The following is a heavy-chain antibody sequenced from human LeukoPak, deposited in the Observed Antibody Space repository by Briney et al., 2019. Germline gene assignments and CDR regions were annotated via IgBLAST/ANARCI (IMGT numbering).Heavy chain of an antibody. CDR1: GFTFSSYS. V-gene: IGHV3-21*01. CDR2: ISSSSSYI. CDR3: ASGSGGDNWFDP. D-gene: IGHD3-10*01. Sequence: AGGSLRLSCAASGFTFSSYSMNWVRQAPGKGLEWVSSISSSSSYIYYADSVKGRFTISRDNAKNSLYLQMNSLRAEDTAVYYCASGSGGDNWFDPWGQGTLVTVSS. J-gene: IGHJ5*02.